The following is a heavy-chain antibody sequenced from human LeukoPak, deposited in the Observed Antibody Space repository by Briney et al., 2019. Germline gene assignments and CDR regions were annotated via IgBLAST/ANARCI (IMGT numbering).Heavy chain of an antibody. CDR1: EFTFSGYS. CDR3: ARVRGSYHFDY. J-gene: IGHJ4*02. CDR2: ITSSSSAI. V-gene: IGHV3-48*01. Sequence: GGSLRLSCAASEFTFSGYSMNWVRQAPGKGLEWVSYITSSSSAIYYADSVKGRFTISRDNAKNSLYLQMNGLRAEDTAVYYCARVRGSYHFDYWGQGTLVTVSS. D-gene: IGHD1-26*01.